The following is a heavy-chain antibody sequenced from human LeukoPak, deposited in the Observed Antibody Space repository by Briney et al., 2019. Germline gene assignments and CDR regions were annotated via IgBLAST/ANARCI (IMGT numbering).Heavy chain of an antibody. D-gene: IGHD5-18*01. V-gene: IGHV4-34*01. J-gene: IGHJ5*02. CDR1: GGSFSGYY. CDR2: INHSGST. Sequence: SETLPLTCAVYGGSFSGYYWSWIRQPPGKGLEWIGEINHSGSTNYNPSLKSRVTISVDTSKNQFSLKLSSVTAADTAVYYCARGTGYANWFVPWGQGTLVTVSS. CDR3: ARGTGYANWFVP.